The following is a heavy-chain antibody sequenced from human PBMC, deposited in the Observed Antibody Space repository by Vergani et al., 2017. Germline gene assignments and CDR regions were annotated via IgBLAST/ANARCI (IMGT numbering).Heavy chain of an antibody. D-gene: IGHD2-21*02. CDR3: ANSGDCYSSGSCYYYGMDV. J-gene: IGHJ6*02. CDR1: GFTFSSYG. V-gene: IGHV3-30*18. CDR2: ISYDGSNK. Sequence: QVQLVESGGGVVQPGRSLRLSCAASGFTFSSYGMHWVRQAPGKGLEWVAVISYDGSNKYYADSVKGRFTISRDNSKNTLYLQMNSLGAEDTAVYYCANSGDCYSSGSCYYYGMDVWGQGTTVTVSS.